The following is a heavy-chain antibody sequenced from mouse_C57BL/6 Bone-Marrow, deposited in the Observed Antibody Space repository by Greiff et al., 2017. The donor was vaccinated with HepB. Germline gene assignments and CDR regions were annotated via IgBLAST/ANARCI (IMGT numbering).Heavy chain of an antibody. D-gene: IGHD2-4*01. CDR1: GYAFSSSW. V-gene: IGHV1-82*01. Sequence: VQLQQSGPELVKPGASVKLSCKASGYAFSSSWMNWVKQRPGQGLEWIGRIYPGDGDTNYNGKFKGKATLTADKSSSTAYMQLSSLTSEDSAVYFCAREGAVYYDYDGYWGQGTTLTVSS. CDR2: IYPGDGDT. CDR3: AREGAVYYDYDGY. J-gene: IGHJ2*01.